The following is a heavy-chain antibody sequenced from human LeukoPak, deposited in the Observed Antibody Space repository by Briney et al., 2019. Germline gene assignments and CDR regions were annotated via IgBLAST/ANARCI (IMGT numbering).Heavy chain of an antibody. CDR2: ISGSGHTT. V-gene: IGHV3-23*01. J-gene: IGHJ4*02. CDR3: ARDWFHAIDY. Sequence: GGSLRLSCAASGFTFTSSAMSWVRQAPGKGLEWVSVISGSGHTTDYADSVKGRFTISRDNAKNTLYLQMNSLRDEDTAVYYCARDWFHAIDYWGQGTLVTVSS. CDR1: GFTFTSSA. D-gene: IGHD2/OR15-2a*01.